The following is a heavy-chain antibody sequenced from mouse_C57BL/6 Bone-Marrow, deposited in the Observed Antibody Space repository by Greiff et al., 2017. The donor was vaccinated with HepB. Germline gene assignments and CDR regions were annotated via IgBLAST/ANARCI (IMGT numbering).Heavy chain of an antibody. CDR3: ARFPQDYDFDY. D-gene: IGHD2-4*01. J-gene: IGHJ2*01. V-gene: IGHV1-26*01. CDR2: INPNNGGT. Sequence: EVQLQQSGPELVKPGASVKISCKASGYTFTDYYLYWVKQSHGKSLEWIGDINPNNGGTSYNQKFKGKATLTVDKSSSTAYMGLRSLTSEDSAVYYCARFPQDYDFDYWGQGTTLTVSS. CDR1: GYTFTDYY.